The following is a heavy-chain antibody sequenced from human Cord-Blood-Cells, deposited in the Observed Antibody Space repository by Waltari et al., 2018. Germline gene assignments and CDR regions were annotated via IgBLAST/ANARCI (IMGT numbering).Heavy chain of an antibody. CDR3: ANGYYDILTGYYFDY. CDR1: GGTFSSSA. J-gene: IGHJ4*02. V-gene: IGHV1-69*09. D-gene: IGHD3-9*01. Sequence: QVQLVQSGAEVKKPGSSVKVSCKASGGTFSSSAISWLRQATGQGLEWMGRIIPILGIANYAQKFQGRVTITADKSTSTAYMELSSLRSEDTAVYYCANGYYDILTGYYFDYWGQGTLVTVSS. CDR2: IIPILGIA.